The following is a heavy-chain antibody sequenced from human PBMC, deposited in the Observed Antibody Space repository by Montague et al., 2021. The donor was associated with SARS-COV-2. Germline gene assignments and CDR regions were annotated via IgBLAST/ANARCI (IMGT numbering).Heavy chain of an antibody. V-gene: IGHV4-59*01. J-gene: IGHJ5*01. CDR3: ARQDAWAYCGDECYRGWFDS. Sequence: SETLSLTCTVSFGSISTYYWSWIRQPPGKGLEWIGFIFYNRSTKYNPSLKRRVSISLDTSKNQFSLKLSSVTAADTAVYYCARQDAWAYCGDECYRGWFDSWGQGTLVTGSS. CDR2: IFYNRST. CDR1: FGSISTYY. D-gene: IGHD2-21*01.